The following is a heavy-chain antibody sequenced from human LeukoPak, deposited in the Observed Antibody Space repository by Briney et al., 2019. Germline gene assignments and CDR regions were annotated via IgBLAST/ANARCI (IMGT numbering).Heavy chain of an antibody. CDR3: ARGGSRVVTYGNFDY. J-gene: IGHJ4*02. CDR1: GYTFTSYA. D-gene: IGHD2-21*02. CDR2: ISTYSGNT. Sequence: ASVKVSCKPSGYTFTSYALSWVRQAPGQGLEWMGWISTYSGNTNYAQKLQGRITMTIETSTSTAYMELRSLRSNDTAVYYCARGGSRVVTYGNFDYWGQGTLVTVSS. V-gene: IGHV1-18*01.